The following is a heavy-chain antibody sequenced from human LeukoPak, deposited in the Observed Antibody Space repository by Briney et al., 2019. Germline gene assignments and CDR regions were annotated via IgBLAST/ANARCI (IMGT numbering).Heavy chain of an antibody. CDR3: ARGGDLDV. Sequence: QPGGSLRLSCAASGFTFSMNWARQAPGKGLEWVASINHNGNVNYYVDSVKGRFTISRDNAKNSLYLQMSNLRAEDTAVYFCARGGDLDVWGQGATVTVSS. J-gene: IGHJ6*02. CDR2: INHNGNVN. V-gene: IGHV3-7*03. D-gene: IGHD2-21*01. CDR1: GFTFS.